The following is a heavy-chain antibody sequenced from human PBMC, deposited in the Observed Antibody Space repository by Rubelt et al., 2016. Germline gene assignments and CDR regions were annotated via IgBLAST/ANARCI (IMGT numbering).Heavy chain of an antibody. CDR1: GGSISSYY. V-gene: IGHV4-59*08. Sequence: QVQLQESGPGLVKPSETLSLTCTVSGGSISSYYWSWIRQPPGKGLEWIGYIYYSGSTNYNPSLRGGVTISVDTSKNQFSLKLSSVTAADTAVYYCARQYYYDSSGYLSWFDPWGQGTLVTVSS. J-gene: IGHJ5*02. CDR3: ARQYYYDSSGYLSWFDP. CDR2: IYYSGST. D-gene: IGHD3-22*01.